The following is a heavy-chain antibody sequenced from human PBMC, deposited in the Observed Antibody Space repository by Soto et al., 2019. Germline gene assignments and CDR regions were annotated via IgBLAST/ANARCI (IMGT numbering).Heavy chain of an antibody. Sequence: PGGSLRLSCTASGFTFSSYGMHWVRQAPGKGLEWVAVISYDGSNKYYADSVKGRFTISRDNSKNTLYLQMNSLRAEDTAVYYCAKDRWLYYFDYWGQGTLVTVSS. D-gene: IGHD5-12*01. V-gene: IGHV3-30*18. CDR1: GFTFSSYG. CDR2: ISYDGSNK. J-gene: IGHJ4*02. CDR3: AKDRWLYYFDY.